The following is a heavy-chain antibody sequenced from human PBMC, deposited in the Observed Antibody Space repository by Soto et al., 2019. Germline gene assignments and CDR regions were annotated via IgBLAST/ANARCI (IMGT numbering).Heavy chain of an antibody. D-gene: IGHD3-9*01. Sequence: SETLSLTCSVSGDSISRSSHYWGWIRQPPGKGLEWIGSVHISERTNYNPSLKSRVSISVDTSKNQFSLKLSSVTAADTAVYYCARGGAAYYDILTGYYSWFDPWGQGTLVTAPQ. CDR2: VHISERT. J-gene: IGHJ5*02. CDR3: ARGGAAYYDILTGYYSWFDP. V-gene: IGHV4-39*01. CDR1: GDSISRSSHY.